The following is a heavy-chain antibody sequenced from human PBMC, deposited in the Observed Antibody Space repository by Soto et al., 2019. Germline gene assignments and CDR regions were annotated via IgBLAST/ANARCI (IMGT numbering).Heavy chain of an antibody. Sequence: EAHLLESGGGLVQPGGSLRLSCAASGVTLSNYAMSWVRQAPGKGLELVSGISGSGSSTYYADSVKGRFTISRDNSKNTLSLQMNSLRAEDTATYYCAKGSFYDFWSTYQDWGQGTLVTVSS. CDR2: ISGSGSST. CDR1: GVTLSNYA. J-gene: IGHJ4*02. D-gene: IGHD3-3*01. V-gene: IGHV3-23*01. CDR3: AKGSFYDFWSTYQD.